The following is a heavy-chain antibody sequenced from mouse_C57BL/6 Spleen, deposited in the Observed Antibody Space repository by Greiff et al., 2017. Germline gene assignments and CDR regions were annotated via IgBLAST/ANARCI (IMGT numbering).Heavy chain of an antibody. CDR1: GYSFTGYY. CDR2: INPSTGGT. V-gene: IGHV1-42*01. D-gene: IGHD1-1*01. Sequence: EVQLQQSGPELVKPGASVKISCKASGYSFTGYYMNWVKQSPERSLEWIGEINPSTGGTTYNQKFKAQATLTVDKSSSTAYMQLSSLPSEASAVYYCARKGSYYYGSSYFDYWGQGTTLTVSA. J-gene: IGHJ2*01. CDR3: ARKGSYYYGSSYFDY.